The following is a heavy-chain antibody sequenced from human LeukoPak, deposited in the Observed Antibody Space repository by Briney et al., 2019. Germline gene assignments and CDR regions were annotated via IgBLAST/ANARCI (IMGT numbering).Heavy chain of an antibody. D-gene: IGHD3-10*01. CDR1: GGSISSYY. CDR2: IYYSGST. CDR3: ARSPLLWFGEHAPFDY. Sequence: PSETLSLTCTVSGGSISSYYWSWIRQPPGKGLEWIGYIYYSGSTNYNPSLKSRVTISVDTSKNQFSLKLSSVTAADTAVYYCARSPLLWFGEHAPFDYWGQGTLVTVSS. J-gene: IGHJ4*02. V-gene: IGHV4-59*01.